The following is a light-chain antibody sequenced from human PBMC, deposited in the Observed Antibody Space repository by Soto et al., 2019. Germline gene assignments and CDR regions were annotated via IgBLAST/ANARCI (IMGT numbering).Light chain of an antibody. CDR1: TSNIGAGYD. V-gene: IGLV1-40*01. CDR3: QSYDSSLSSWV. Sequence: QAVVTQPPSVSGAPGQRVTISCTGSTSNIGAGYDVHWYQQIPGTAPKLLIYRNINRPSGVPDRFSGSRSGTSGSLAITGLQAEDEADYYCQSYDSSLSSWVFGGGTQLTVL. CDR2: RNI. J-gene: IGLJ3*02.